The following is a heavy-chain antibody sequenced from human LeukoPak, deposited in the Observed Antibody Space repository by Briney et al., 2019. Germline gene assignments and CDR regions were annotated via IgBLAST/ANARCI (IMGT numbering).Heavy chain of an antibody. CDR1: GYTFTGYY. D-gene: IGHD3-10*01. CDR2: INPNSGGT. Sequence: ASVKVSCKASGYTFTGYYMHWVRQAPGQGLEWMGWINPNSGGTNYAQKFQGRVTMTRDTSISTAYMELSRLRSDDTAVYYCARDRRTMVRGVVGVFDPWGQGTLVTVSS. V-gene: IGHV1-2*02. J-gene: IGHJ5*02. CDR3: ARDRRTMVRGVVGVFDP.